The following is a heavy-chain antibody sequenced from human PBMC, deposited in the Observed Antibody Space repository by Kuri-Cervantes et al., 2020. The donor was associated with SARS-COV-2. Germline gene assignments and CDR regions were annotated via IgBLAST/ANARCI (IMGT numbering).Heavy chain of an antibody. J-gene: IGHJ3*02. V-gene: IGHV5-51*06. CDR2: IYPGDSDT. D-gene: IGHD2-21*01. CDR3: ARSASRLADAFGI. CDR1: GYSFTSYW. Sequence: KVSCKGSGYSFTSYWVAWVRQMPGKGLEWMGIIYPGDSDTRYSPSFQGQVTISADRSISTAYLQWSSLKASDIAMYFCARSASRLADAFGIWGQGTMVTVSS.